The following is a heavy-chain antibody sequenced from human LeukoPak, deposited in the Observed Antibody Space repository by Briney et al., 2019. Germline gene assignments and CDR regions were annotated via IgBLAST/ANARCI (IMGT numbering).Heavy chain of an antibody. D-gene: IGHD3-10*01. V-gene: IGHV3-48*03. CDR2: ISSSGSTI. J-gene: IGHJ3*02. Sequence: PGGALRLSCAASGFTFSSYEMNWVRQAPGKGLEGVSYISSSGSTIYYADSVKGRFTISRDNAKNSLYLQMNSLRAEDTAVYYCAREGSPDAFDIWGQGTMVTVSS. CDR3: AREGSPDAFDI. CDR1: GFTFSSYE.